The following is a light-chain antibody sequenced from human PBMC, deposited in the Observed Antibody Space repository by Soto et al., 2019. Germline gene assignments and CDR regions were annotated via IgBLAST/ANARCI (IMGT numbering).Light chain of an antibody. Sequence: DIQMTQSPSSLSASVGDRVTITCRASQSISSYLNWYQQKPGKAPKLLIYDASNLETGVPSRFSGSGSGTDFTFTISSLQPEDIATYYCQQYDNLLPYTFGQGTKVDIK. CDR3: QQYDNLLPYT. CDR2: DAS. CDR1: QSISSY. V-gene: IGKV1-33*01. J-gene: IGKJ2*01.